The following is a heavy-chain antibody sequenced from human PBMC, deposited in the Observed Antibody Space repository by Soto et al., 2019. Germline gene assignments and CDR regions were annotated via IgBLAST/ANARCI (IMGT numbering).Heavy chain of an antibody. CDR2: VGQDGTP. CDR3: AKDMRPDGVWDFGH. V-gene: IGHV3-23*01. J-gene: IGHJ4*02. CDR1: GFTFSTYT. D-gene: IGHD4-17*01. Sequence: EVQLLESGGGLVQPGGSVRLSCAASGFTFSTYTMAWVRQAPGRGPEWVSGVGQDGTPYYADSVKGRFTISRDNSRSSVSLEMIALRGEDTAVYYCAKDMRPDGVWDFGHWGQGTLVTVSS.